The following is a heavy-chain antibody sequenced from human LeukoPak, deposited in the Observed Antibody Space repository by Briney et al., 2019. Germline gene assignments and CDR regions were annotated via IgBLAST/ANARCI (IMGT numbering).Heavy chain of an antibody. CDR2: IYYSGST. CDR1: GGSISSGGYY. D-gene: IGHD6-13*01. J-gene: IGHJ3*02. V-gene: IGHV4-31*03. CDR3: ARDPGTAAGDDAFDI. Sequence: PSETLPLTCTVSGGSISSGGYYWSWIRQHPGKGLEWIGYIYYSGSTYYNPSLKSRVTISVDTSKNQFSLKLSSVTAADTAVYYCARDPGTAAGDDAFDIWGQGTMVTVSS.